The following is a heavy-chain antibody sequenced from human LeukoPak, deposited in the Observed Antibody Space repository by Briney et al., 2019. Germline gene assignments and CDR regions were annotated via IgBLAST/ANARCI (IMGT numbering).Heavy chain of an antibody. CDR2: INHSGST. D-gene: IGHD6-13*01. J-gene: IGHJ5*02. V-gene: IGHV4-34*01. Sequence: SETLSLTCAVYGGSFSGYYWSWIRQPPGKGLEWIGEINHSGSTNYNPSLKSRVTISVDTSKNQFSLKLSSVTAADTAVYYCARDSTPLEQQLYNWFDPWGQGTLVTVSS. CDR1: GGSFSGYY. CDR3: ARDSTPLEQQLYNWFDP.